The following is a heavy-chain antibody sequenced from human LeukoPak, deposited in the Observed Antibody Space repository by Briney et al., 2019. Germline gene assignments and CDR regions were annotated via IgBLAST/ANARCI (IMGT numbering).Heavy chain of an antibody. J-gene: IGHJ4*02. CDR1: GFTFSSYS. D-gene: IGHD5-12*01. CDR3: ARDRGGYEFFDF. Sequence: PGGSLRLSCAASGFTFSSYSMNWVRQAPGKGLQWVSYISTSSGTIYYTDSVKGRFTISRDNAKNSLYLQMNSLGDEDTAVYYCARDRGGYEFFDFRGQGTRVTVSS. V-gene: IGHV3-48*02. CDR2: ISTSSGTI.